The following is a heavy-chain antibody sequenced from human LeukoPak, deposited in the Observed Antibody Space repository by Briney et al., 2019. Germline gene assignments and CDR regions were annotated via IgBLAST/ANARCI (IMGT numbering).Heavy chain of an antibody. CDR3: ARDSAEHGSGSFDY. J-gene: IGHJ4*02. Sequence: PSETLSLTCTVSGGSISSGSYYWSWIRQPAGKGLEWIGYIYHSGSTNYNPSLKGRVTMSVDTSKNQFSLKLSSVTAADTAVYYCARDSAEHGSGSFDYLGQGTLVTVSS. CDR2: IYHSGST. V-gene: IGHV4-61*10. D-gene: IGHD3-10*01. CDR1: GGSISSGSYY.